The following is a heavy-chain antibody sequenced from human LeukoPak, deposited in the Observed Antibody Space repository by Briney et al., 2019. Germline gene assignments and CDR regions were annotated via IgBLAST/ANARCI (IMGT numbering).Heavy chain of an antibody. CDR1: GDSISNSIW. D-gene: IGHD3-22*01. CDR2: VDHTGNT. Sequence: SETLSLTCTVSGDSISNSIWWSWLRQPPGKGLEWIGEVDHTGNTNYRPSLDSRVTLSIDTSKNQFSLTLTSVTAADTAVYYCARSPSSGYHYFDYWGQGTLVTVSS. J-gene: IGHJ4*02. V-gene: IGHV4/OR15-8*02. CDR3: ARSPSSGYHYFDY.